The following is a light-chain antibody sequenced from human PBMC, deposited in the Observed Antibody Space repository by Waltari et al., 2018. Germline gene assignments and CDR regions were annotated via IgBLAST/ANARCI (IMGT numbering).Light chain of an antibody. Sequence: QNVVTQEPSLSVSPGGTVTPTCALSSGSLSTTSYATWYQQTPGQAPRTLVYKANARSSGVPDRFSGSILGNTAALTITGAQADDESDYYCALYMGSGIWVFGGGTRLTVL. CDR2: KAN. CDR3: ALYMGSGIWV. CDR1: SGSLSTTSY. V-gene: IGLV8-61*01. J-gene: IGLJ3*02.